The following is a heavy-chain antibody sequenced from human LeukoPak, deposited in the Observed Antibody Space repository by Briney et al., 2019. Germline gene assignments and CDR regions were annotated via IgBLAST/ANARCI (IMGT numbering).Heavy chain of an antibody. J-gene: IGHJ4*02. CDR2: VWSDGSSR. Sequence: GGSLRLSCAASGFTFSSFGMHWVRQAPGKGLEWVAVVWSDGSSRYYADSVKGRFTISRDNSKNTLYLQMNSLRVEDTAVYYCARDIGGLGNYWGQGTQVTVSS. D-gene: IGHD7-27*01. CDR1: GFTFSSFG. CDR3: ARDIGGLGNY. V-gene: IGHV3-33*01.